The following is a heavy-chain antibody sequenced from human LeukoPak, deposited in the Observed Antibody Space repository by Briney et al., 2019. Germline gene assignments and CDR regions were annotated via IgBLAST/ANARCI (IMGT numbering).Heavy chain of an antibody. Sequence: GESLKISWKGSGYSFTSYWIGWVREMPGKGLEWMGIIYPGDSDTRYSPSFQGHVTISADKSISTAYLQWSSLKGSDTAMYYCGRGGDTVQAWFDPWGKGTLVTVSS. CDR1: GYSFTSYW. J-gene: IGHJ5*02. CDR3: GRGGDTVQAWFDP. D-gene: IGHD2-21*01. CDR2: IYPGDSDT. V-gene: IGHV5-51*01.